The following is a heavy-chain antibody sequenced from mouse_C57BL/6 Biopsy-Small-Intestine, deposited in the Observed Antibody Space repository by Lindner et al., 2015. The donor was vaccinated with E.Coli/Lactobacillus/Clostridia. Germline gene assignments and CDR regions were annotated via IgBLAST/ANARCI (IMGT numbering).Heavy chain of an antibody. CDR3: ARGNDGSFDY. V-gene: IGHV5-17*01. CDR1: GFTFSDYG. Sequence: VQLQESGGGLVKPGGSLKLSCAASGFTFSDYGMHWVRQAPEKGLEWVAYISSTSSTIYYADTVKGRFTISRDNAKNTLFLQMTSLRSEDTAMYYCARGNDGSFDYWGQGTTLTVSS. D-gene: IGHD2-3*01. J-gene: IGHJ2*01. CDR2: ISSTSSTI.